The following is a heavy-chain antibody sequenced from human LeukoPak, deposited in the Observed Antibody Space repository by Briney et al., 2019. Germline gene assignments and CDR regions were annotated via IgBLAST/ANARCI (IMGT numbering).Heavy chain of an antibody. D-gene: IGHD3-22*01. CDR3: ARLLPGDYYDSSGTLGGYFDY. CDR2: IYYSGST. V-gene: IGHV4-61*05. CDR1: GDSISSSRYY. J-gene: IGHJ4*02. Sequence: SETLSLTCTVSGDSISSSRYYWGWIRQPPGKGLEWIGYIYYSGSTNYNPSLKSRVTISVDTSKNQFSLKLSSVTAADTAVYYCARLLPGDYYDSSGTLGGYFDYWGQGTLVTVSS.